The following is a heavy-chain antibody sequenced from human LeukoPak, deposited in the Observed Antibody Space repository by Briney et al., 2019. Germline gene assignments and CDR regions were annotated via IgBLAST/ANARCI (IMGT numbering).Heavy chain of an antibody. CDR3: AKDSGSGYSSGWLTFDP. J-gene: IGHJ5*02. D-gene: IGHD6-19*01. V-gene: IGHV3-9*01. CDR2: ISWNSGSI. CDR1: GFTFDDYA. Sequence: GRSLRLSCAASGFTFDDYAMHWVRQAPGKGLEWGSGISWNSGSIGYADSVKGRFTISRDNAKNSLYLQMNSLRAEDTALYYCAKDSGSGYSSGWLTFDPWGQGTLVTVSS.